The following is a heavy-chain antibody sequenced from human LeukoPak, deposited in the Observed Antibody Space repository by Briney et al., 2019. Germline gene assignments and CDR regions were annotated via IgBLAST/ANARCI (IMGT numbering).Heavy chain of an antibody. CDR2: ISYDGSNK. Sequence: GGSLRLSCAASGFTFSSYAMHWVRQAPGKGLEWVAVISYDGSNKYYADSVKGRFTTSRDNSKNTLYLQMNSLRAEDTAVYYCARWLSDKIDSNGYLDYWGQGTLVTVSS. J-gene: IGHJ4*02. CDR3: ARWLSDKIDSNGYLDY. V-gene: IGHV3-30-3*01. CDR1: GFTFSSYA. D-gene: IGHD5-18*01.